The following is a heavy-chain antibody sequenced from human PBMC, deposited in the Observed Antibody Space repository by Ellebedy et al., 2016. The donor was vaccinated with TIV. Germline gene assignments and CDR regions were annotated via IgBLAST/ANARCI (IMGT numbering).Heavy chain of an antibody. CDR1: GYSFHNYG. CDR2: VNPNRGDT. V-gene: IGHV1-2*02. Sequence: ASVKVSCXASGYSFHNYGVNWVRQAPGQGLEWMGWVNPNRGDTQSAQKFQSRVTMTYDTSITTAYMELTSLTSDDTAVYYCAREGGLDAFDIWGQGAVVTVSS. J-gene: IGHJ3*02. CDR3: AREGGLDAFDI. D-gene: IGHD5-12*01.